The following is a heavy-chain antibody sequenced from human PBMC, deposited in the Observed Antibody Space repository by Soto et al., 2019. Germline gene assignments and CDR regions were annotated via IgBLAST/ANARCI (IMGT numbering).Heavy chain of an antibody. CDR3: ARPGGGSSFDY. D-gene: IGHD6-13*01. V-gene: IGHV2-5*02. J-gene: IGHJ4*02. CDR2: IYWDDDK. Sequence: GLDLEWLALIYWDDDKRYSPSLKSRLTLTKDTSKNQVVLTMTNMDPVDTATYYCARPGGGSSFDYWGQGTLVTVSS.